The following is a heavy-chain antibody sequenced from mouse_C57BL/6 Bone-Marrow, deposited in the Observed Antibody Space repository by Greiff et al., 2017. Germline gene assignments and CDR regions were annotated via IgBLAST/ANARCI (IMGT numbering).Heavy chain of an antibody. CDR2: IWSGGST. CDR1: GFSLTSYG. J-gene: IGHJ2*01. Sequence: QVQLQQSGPGLVQPSQSLSITCTVSGFSLTSYGVHWVRQSPGKGLEWLGVIWSGGSTDYNAAFISRLSISKDNSTSQVFFKMNSLQADDTAIYYCASRSYGYWGQGTTLTVSS. V-gene: IGHV2-2*01. CDR3: ASRSYGY. D-gene: IGHD1-1*01.